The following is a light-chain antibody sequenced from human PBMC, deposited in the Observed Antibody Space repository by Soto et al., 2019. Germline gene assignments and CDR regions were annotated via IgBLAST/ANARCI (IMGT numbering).Light chain of an antibody. V-gene: IGKV1-5*01. CDR1: QSISSW. CDR2: DAS. CDR3: QQYSSYSRT. J-gene: IGKJ1*01. Sequence: DIQMTQSPSTLSASVGDRVTITCRASQSISSWLAWYQQKPGKAPKVLIYDASSLESGVPSRFSGSGSGTEFTLTISSLQPDDFATYFCQQYSSYSRTFGQGTKLDIK.